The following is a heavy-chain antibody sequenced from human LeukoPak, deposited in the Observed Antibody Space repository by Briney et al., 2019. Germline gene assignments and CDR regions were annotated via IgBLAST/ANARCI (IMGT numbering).Heavy chain of an antibody. CDR2: ISSDGSNK. V-gene: IGHV3-30-3*01. CDR1: GFTFTTYA. D-gene: IGHD4-17*01. J-gene: IGHJ4*02. Sequence: PGGSLRLSCAASGFTFTTYAMHWVRQAPGKGLEWVTLISSDGSNKYYADSVKGRFTVSRDNTKNTLYLQMDSLLPEDAAVYYCAKDRSLYGDCLDYWGQGTLVTVSS. CDR3: AKDRSLYGDCLDY.